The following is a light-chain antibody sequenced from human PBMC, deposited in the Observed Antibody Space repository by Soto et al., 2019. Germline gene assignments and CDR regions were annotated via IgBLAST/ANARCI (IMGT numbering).Light chain of an antibody. Sequence: EIVLTQSPGTLSLSPGERATLSCRASQSVNNNYLVWYQQKPGQAPRLLIYGTSSRATGIPDRFSGSGWGKYFSFTISRLEPEDIAVYYCKQYGGSPPLTFGGGTKVEIK. CDR3: KQYGGSPPLT. V-gene: IGKV3-20*01. J-gene: IGKJ4*01. CDR1: QSVNNNY. CDR2: GTS.